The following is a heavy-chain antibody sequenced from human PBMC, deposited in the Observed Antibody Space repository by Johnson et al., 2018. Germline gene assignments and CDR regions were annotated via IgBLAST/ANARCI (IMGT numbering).Heavy chain of an antibody. CDR3: ARDRGRYYGSGRYAGNYYNYMDV. CDR1: GFTFSSYD. J-gene: IGHJ6*03. CDR2: ISSNGGST. V-gene: IGHV3-64*01. Sequence: VQLVESGGGLEQPGGSLRLSCAASGFTFSSYDMSWVRQAPGKGLEYVSAISSNGGSTYYANSVKGRFTISRDNSKNTLYLQRGSLRAADMAVYYCARDRGRYYGSGRYAGNYYNYMDVWGKGATVTVSS. D-gene: IGHD3-10*01.